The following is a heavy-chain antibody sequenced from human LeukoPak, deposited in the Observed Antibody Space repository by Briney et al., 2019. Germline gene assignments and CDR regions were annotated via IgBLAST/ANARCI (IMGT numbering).Heavy chain of an antibody. V-gene: IGHV3-23*01. Sequence: GGSLRLSCAASGFTFSSYAMSWVRQAPGKGLEWVSAISGSGGSTYYADSVKGRFTISRDNSKNTLYLQMNSLRAEDTAVYYCAKTPGGYDYSNYYFDYWGQGTQVTVSS. CDR1: GFTFSSYA. D-gene: IGHD4-11*01. J-gene: IGHJ4*02. CDR2: ISGSGGST. CDR3: AKTPGGYDYSNYYFDY.